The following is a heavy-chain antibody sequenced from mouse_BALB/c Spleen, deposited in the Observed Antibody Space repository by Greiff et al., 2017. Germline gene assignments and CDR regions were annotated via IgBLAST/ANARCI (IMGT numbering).Heavy chain of an antibody. V-gene: IGHV1-7*01. Sequence: QVQLKESGAELAKPGASVKMSCKASGYTFTSYWMHWVKQRPGQGLEWIGYINPSTGYTEYNQKFKDKATLTADKSSSTAYMQLSSLTSEDSAVYYCAANWDYFDYWGQGTTLTVSS. D-gene: IGHD4-1*01. CDR2: INPSTGYT. J-gene: IGHJ2*01. CDR3: AANWDYFDY. CDR1: GYTFTSYW.